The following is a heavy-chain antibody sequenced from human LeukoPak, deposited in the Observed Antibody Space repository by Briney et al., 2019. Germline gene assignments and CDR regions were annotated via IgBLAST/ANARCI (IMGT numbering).Heavy chain of an antibody. V-gene: IGHV3-7*01. J-gene: IGHJ4*01. CDR3: ARRRYSGSSQHFDY. CDR1: GFTFSSYE. D-gene: IGHD1-26*01. Sequence: GGSLRLSCAASGFTFSSYEMNWVRQAPGKGLEWVANIKQDGSEKYYVDSVKGRFTISRDNAKNSLYLQMNRLRAEDTAVYYCARRRYSGSSQHFDYWGLGTLVTVSS. CDR2: IKQDGSEK.